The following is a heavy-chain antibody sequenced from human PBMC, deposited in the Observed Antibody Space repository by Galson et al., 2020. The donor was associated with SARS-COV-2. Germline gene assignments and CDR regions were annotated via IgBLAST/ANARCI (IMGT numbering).Heavy chain of an antibody. CDR3: ARAPYYYDSSGYSDY. CDR1: GLTFSSYA. D-gene: IGHD3-22*01. CDR2: ISGSGGST. J-gene: IGHJ4*02. Sequence: GGSLRLSCAASGLTFSSYAMRWVRHAPGKGLEWVSAISGSGGSTYYADSVKGRFTISRDNSKNTLYLQMNSLRAEDTAVYYCARAPYYYDSSGYSDYWGQGTLVTGSS. V-gene: IGHV3-23*01.